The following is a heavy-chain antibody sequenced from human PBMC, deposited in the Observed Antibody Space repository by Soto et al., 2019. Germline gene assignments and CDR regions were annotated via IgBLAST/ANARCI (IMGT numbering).Heavy chain of an antibody. J-gene: IGHJ4*02. CDR2: ITSSGTYT. Sequence: QVQLVESGGGLVKPGRSLRLSCAASGFIFSDNYMTWIRQAPGKGLEWVSYITSSGTYTNYADSVKGRFTISRDNAKDSLYLQMTSLRAEDTAVYYCARGSGYGSGNYDYWGQGTLVTVSS. V-gene: IGHV3-11*05. D-gene: IGHD3-10*01. CDR3: ARGSGYGSGNYDY. CDR1: GFIFSDNY.